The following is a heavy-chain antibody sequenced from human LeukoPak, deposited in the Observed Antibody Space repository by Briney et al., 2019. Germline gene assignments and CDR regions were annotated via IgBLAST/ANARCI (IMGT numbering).Heavy chain of an antibody. CDR3: AREDHYYGSGRYYNVSDY. Sequence: PSQTLSLTCTVSGGSISSGGYYWSWIRQHPGKGLEWIGYIYYSGSTYYNPSLKSRVTISVDTSKNQFSLKLSSVAAADTAVYYCAREDHYYGSGRYYNVSDYWGQGTLVTVSS. CDR2: IYYSGST. D-gene: IGHD3-10*01. CDR1: GGSISSGGYY. J-gene: IGHJ4*02. V-gene: IGHV4-31*03.